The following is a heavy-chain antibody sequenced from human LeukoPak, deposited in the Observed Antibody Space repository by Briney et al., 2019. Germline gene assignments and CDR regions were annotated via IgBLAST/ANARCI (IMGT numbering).Heavy chain of an antibody. CDR3: ARGTIAADDYYYMDV. D-gene: IGHD6-13*01. J-gene: IGHJ6*03. Sequence: SETLSLTCSVSGYSISSGYYWGWIRQPAGKGLEWIGRIYTSGSTDYNPSLKSRVIISVDTSKNHFSLKLSSVTATDTAVYYCARGTIAADDYYYMDVWGKGTTVTISS. CDR2: IYTSGST. CDR1: GYSISSGYY. V-gene: IGHV4-38-2*02.